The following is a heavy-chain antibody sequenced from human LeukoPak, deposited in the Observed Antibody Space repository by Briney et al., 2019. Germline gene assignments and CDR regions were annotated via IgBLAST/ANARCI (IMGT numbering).Heavy chain of an antibody. Sequence: GGSLRLSCAASGFTVSTNYMNWVRQAPGKGLEWVSSITTGSSYIYYADSVRGRFSVSRDNAQNSLYLEMNSLRAEDTAVYFCARVEATTARSYYYYYMDVWGKGTTVTVS. CDR2: ITTGSSYI. CDR3: ARVEATTARSYYYYYMDV. V-gene: IGHV3-21*06. J-gene: IGHJ6*03. D-gene: IGHD1-1*01. CDR1: GFTVSTNY.